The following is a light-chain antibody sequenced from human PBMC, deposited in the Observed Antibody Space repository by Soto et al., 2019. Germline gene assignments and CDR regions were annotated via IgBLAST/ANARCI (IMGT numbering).Light chain of an antibody. CDR3: GSWDSSLSAYV. CDR1: SSNIGGNS. J-gene: IGLJ1*01. Sequence: QSVLTQPPSVSAAPGQKVTISCSGSSSNIGGNSVSWYQQLPGTAPKLLIYDDNKRPSGIPXXXXXXXXXXXXTLGITGFQTGDEADYYCGSWDSSLSAYVFGTGTKVTVL. CDR2: DDN. V-gene: IGLV1-51*01.